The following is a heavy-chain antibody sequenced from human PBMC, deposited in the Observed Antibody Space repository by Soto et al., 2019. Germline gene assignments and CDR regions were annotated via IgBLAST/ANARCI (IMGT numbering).Heavy chain of an antibody. CDR3: ARFHWGVIDH. J-gene: IGHJ4*02. CDR1: GFTFSSYA. D-gene: IGHD3-16*01. V-gene: IGHV3-30-3*01. CDR2: ISYEGSNK. Sequence: GGSLRLSCAASGFTFSSYAMHWVRHAPGKGLEWVAVISYEGSNKYYADSVKGRFTISRYNAKNSLYLHLNSLRVEDTAIYYCARFHWGVIDHWGRGTLVTVSS.